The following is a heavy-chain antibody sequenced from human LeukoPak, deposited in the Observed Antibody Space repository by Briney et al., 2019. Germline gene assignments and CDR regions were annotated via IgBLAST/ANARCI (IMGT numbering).Heavy chain of an antibody. V-gene: IGHV1-18*01. D-gene: IGHD2-21*02. CDR1: GYTFATYG. CDR3: ARDRGVRDMVVTTSRVDY. J-gene: IGHJ4*02. CDR2: ISAHNGDT. Sequence: GASVKVSCKASGYTFATYGITWVRQAPGEGLEWMGWISAHNGDTNYAQKLQGRVTMATDTPTSTAYMELRSLRSDDTAVYYCARDRGVRDMVVTTSRVDYWGQGTLVTVSS.